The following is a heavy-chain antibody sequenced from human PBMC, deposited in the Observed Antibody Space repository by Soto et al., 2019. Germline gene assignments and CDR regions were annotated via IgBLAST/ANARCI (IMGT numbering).Heavy chain of an antibody. CDR3: AKRLVGATTTDQDVFDY. CDR1: GFTFSSYG. CDR2: ISYGGSNK. Sequence: QVQLVESGGGVVQPGRSLRLSCAASGFTFSSYGMHWVRQAPGKGLEWGAVISYGGSNKYYADSVKGRFTISRDNSKNTLYLQMNSLRAEDTAVYYCAKRLVGATTTDQDVFDYWGQGTLVTVSS. D-gene: IGHD1-26*01. V-gene: IGHV3-30*18. J-gene: IGHJ4*02.